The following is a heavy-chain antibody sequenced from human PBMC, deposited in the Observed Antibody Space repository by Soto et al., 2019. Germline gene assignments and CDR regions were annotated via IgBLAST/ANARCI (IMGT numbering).Heavy chain of an antibody. CDR1: GGSISSKNYY. J-gene: IGHJ5*02. CDR2: IYYSGTT. V-gene: IGHV4-39*01. CDR3: ARHHRSMIQIWDWFDP. D-gene: IGHD3-16*01. Sequence: PSETLSLTCTVSGGSISSKNYYWGCIRQPPGKGLEWIGSIYYSGTTYDNPSLKSRVTISVDTSKNQFSLKLSSVTAADTAVYYCARHHRSMIQIWDWFDPWGQGTLVTVSS.